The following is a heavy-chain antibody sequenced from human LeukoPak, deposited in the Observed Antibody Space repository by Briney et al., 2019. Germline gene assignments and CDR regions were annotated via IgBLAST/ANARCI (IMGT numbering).Heavy chain of an antibody. CDR1: GFTFSSYS. Sequence: PGGSPRLSCAASGFTFSSYSMNWVRQAPGKGLEWVSSISSSSSYIYYADSVKGRFTISRDNAKNSLYLQMNSLRAEDTAVYYCARSGELWLDFDYWGQGTLVTVSS. V-gene: IGHV3-21*01. D-gene: IGHD3-16*01. J-gene: IGHJ4*02. CDR2: ISSSSSYI. CDR3: ARSGELWLDFDY.